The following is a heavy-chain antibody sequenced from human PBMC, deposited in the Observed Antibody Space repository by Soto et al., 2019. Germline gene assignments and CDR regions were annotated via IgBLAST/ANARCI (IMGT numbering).Heavy chain of an antibody. CDR3: ARAYSGYDRYYGMDV. CDR2: ISAYNGNT. CDR1: GYTFTSYG. D-gene: IGHD5-12*01. V-gene: IGHV1-18*01. J-gene: IGHJ6*02. Sequence: GASVKVSCKASGYTFTSYGISWVRQAPGQGLEWMGWISAYNGNTNYAQKLQGRVTMTTDTSTSTAYMELRSLRSDDTAVYYCARAYSGYDRYYGMDVWGQGTTVTVSS.